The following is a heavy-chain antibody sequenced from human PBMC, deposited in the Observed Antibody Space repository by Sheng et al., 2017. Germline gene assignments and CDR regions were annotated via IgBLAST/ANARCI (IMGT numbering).Heavy chain of an antibody. CDR1: GGTFSSYA. CDR3: ARDATTVTTRYFDL. V-gene: IGHV1-69*01. D-gene: IGHD4-17*01. Sequence: QVQLVQSGAEVKKPGSSVKVSCKASGGTFSSYAISWVQQAPGQGLEWMGGIIPIFGTANYAQKFQGRVTITADESTSTAYMELSSLRSEDTAVYYCARDATTVTTRYFDLWGRGTLVTVSS. J-gene: IGHJ2*01. CDR2: IIPIFGTA.